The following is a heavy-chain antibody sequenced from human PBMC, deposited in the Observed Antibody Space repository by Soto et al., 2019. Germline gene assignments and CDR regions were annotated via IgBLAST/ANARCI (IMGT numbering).Heavy chain of an antibody. CDR2: ISGSSDRT. CDR1: GFNIRNYA. CDR3: ERSWT. J-gene: IGHJ3*01. D-gene: IGHD5-12*01. V-gene: IGHV3-23*01. Sequence: EVQVLESGGGLVQPGGSLTLSCAASGFNIRNYAMSWVRQAPGKGLEWVSGISGSSDRTYYADSVRGRFTISKDNSMNTLHLQMNSLRAEDTALYHCERSWTWGQGTMVTVSS.